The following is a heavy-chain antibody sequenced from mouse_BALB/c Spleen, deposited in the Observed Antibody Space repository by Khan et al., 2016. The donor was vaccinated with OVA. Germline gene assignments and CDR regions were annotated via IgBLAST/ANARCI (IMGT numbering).Heavy chain of an antibody. V-gene: IGHV5-9-3*01. Sequence: EVELVEPGGGLVKPGGSLKLSCAASGFTFSTYAMSWVRQTPEKRLEWVATISSDGDYTYFPDNVTGRFTISRDNAKNTLCLQMTSLRSEDTAMYYCARSPYGNFAYWGQGTLVTVSA. J-gene: IGHJ3*01. CDR2: ISSDGDYT. D-gene: IGHD2-1*01. CDR3: ARSPYGNFAY. CDR1: GFTFSTYA.